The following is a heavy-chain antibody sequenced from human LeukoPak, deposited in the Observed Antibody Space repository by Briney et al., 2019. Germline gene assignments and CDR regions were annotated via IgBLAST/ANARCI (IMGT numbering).Heavy chain of an antibody. Sequence: SETLSLTCTVSGDSISGFYWNWIRQPPGKGLEWIAYTYDRGSTSFNPSLRSRVTISVNTSKNQFSLRLSSVTAADTAMYYCARHKGYCSSRSRCWIDAWGQGTLVSVPS. V-gene: IGHV4-59*08. D-gene: IGHD6-13*01. CDR1: GDSISGFY. CDR3: ARHKGYCSSRSRCWIDA. CDR2: TYDRGST. J-gene: IGHJ5*02.